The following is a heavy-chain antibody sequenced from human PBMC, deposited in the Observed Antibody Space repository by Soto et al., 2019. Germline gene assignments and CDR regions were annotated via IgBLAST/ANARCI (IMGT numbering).Heavy chain of an antibody. Sequence: EVQLLESGGGLVQPGGSLRLSCAASGFTFSSYAMSWVRQAPGKGLEWVSAISGSGGSTYYADSVKGRFTISRDNSKNTLYLQMNSLRADDTAVYYCAKVTSDIVATSLPYYYYYGMDVWGQGTTVTVSS. CDR2: ISGSGGST. CDR1: GFTFSSYA. CDR3: AKVTSDIVATSLPYYYYYGMDV. V-gene: IGHV3-23*01. D-gene: IGHD5-12*01. J-gene: IGHJ6*02.